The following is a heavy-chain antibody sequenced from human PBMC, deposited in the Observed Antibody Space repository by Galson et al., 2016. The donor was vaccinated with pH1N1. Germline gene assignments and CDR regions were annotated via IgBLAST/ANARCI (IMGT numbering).Heavy chain of an antibody. D-gene: IGHD4-23*01. Sequence: SLRLSCAASGFTFSNFAMSWIRQAPGRGLKWVSDISGGGDNTYSEDSVKGRFTISRDNSKNILYLHMNSLSPEDTGIFYCAKFDWATMVTPGYFDSWGHGTLVSVSS. CDR3: AKFDWATMVTPGYFDS. CDR1: GFTFSNFA. J-gene: IGHJ4*01. CDR2: ISGGGDNT. V-gene: IGHV3-23*01.